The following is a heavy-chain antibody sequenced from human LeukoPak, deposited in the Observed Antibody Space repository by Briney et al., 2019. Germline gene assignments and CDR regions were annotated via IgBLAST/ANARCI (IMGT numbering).Heavy chain of an antibody. V-gene: IGHV3-7*01. CDR2: IKHDGSEK. CDR1: GFFFTYYF. CDR3: ATDRGWRTSGYYLYYFEY. J-gene: IGHJ4*02. Sequence: GGSLRLSCAASGFFFTYYFVSWVRQAPGKGLEWVASIKHDGSEKYYVDSVRGRFTISRDNTMNSLYLQMSSLRAEDTAVYYCATDRGWRTSGYYLYYFEYWGQGTLVTFSS. D-gene: IGHD3-3*01.